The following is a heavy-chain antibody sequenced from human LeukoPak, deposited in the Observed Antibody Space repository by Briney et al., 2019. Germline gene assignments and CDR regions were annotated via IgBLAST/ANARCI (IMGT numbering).Heavy chain of an antibody. CDR1: GFTFSSYS. J-gene: IGHJ6*03. CDR2: ISSSSSTI. D-gene: IGHD1-26*01. CDR3: ARDMGELLYYYYYYMDV. V-gene: IGHV3-48*01. Sequence: GGSLRLSCAASGFTFSSYSMNWVRQAPGQELEWVSYISSSSSTIYYADSVKGRFTISRDNAKNSLYLQMNSLRAEDTAVYYCARDMGELLYYYYYYMDVWGKGTTVTVSS.